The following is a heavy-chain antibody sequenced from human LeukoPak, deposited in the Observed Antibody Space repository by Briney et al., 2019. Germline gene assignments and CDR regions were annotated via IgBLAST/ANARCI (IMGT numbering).Heavy chain of an antibody. CDR1: GGTFSSYA. D-gene: IGHD6-6*01. CDR3: ARGIAARPHNWFDP. V-gene: IGHV1-8*03. J-gene: IGHJ5*02. CDR2: MNPNSGNT. Sequence: GASVKVSCKASGGTFSSYAISWVRQAPGQGLEWMGWMNPNSGNTGYAQKFQGRVTITRNTSISTAYMELSSLRSEDTAVYYCARGIAARPHNWFDPWGQGTLVTVSS.